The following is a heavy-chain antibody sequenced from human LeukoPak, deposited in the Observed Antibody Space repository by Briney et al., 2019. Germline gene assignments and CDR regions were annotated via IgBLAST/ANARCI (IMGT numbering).Heavy chain of an antibody. V-gene: IGHV4-39*07. J-gene: IGHJ4*02. CDR2: IYYSGST. Sequence: SETLSLTCTVSGGSISSSSYYWGWIRQPPGKGLEWIGSIYYSGSTYYNPSLKSRVTISVDTSKNQFSLKLSSVIAADTAVYYCARDTGKLLPWGQGTLVTVSS. D-gene: IGHD2-15*01. CDR1: GGSISSSSYY. CDR3: ARDTGKLLP.